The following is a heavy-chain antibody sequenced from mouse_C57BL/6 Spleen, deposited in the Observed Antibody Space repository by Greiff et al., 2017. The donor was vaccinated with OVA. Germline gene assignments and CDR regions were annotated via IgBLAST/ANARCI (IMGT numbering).Heavy chain of an antibody. CDR2: IDPSDSET. V-gene: IGHV1-52*01. J-gene: IGHJ1*03. Sequence: QVQLKQPGAELVRPGSSVKLSCKASGYTFTSYWMHWVKQRPIQGLEWIGNIDPSDSETHYNQKFKDKATLTVDKSSSTAYMQLSSLTSEDSAVYYCARWGGYSVWYFDVWGTGTTVTVSS. CDR1: GYTFTSYW. D-gene: IGHD2-3*01. CDR3: ARWGGYSVWYFDV.